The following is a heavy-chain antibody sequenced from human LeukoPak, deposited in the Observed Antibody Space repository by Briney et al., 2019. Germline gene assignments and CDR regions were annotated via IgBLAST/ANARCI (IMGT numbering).Heavy chain of an antibody. V-gene: IGHV3-30*04. J-gene: IGHJ4*02. CDR3: ARSATLEEGDTCYRALDY. CDR2: VSSDGSEK. CDR1: GFTFTNYA. Sequence: GRSLRLSCAASGFTFTNYAMHWVRQAPGKGPEWVAVVSSDGSEKYYADSGRFTISRDNSKSTLFLQMNSLRPEDTAVFYCARSATLEEGDTCYRALDYWGQGTLVTVSS. D-gene: IGHD3-16*02.